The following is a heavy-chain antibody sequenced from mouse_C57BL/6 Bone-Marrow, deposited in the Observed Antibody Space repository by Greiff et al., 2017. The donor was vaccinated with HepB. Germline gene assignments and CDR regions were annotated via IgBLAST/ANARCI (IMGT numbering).Heavy chain of an antibody. D-gene: IGHD1-1*01. CDR2: IYTGNGYT. V-gene: IGHV1-58*01. J-gene: IGHJ2*01. CDR1: GYTFTSYG. CDR3: AKPYGSSYWDC. Sequence: EVKLVESGAELVRPGSSVKMSCKTSGYTFTSYGINWVKQRPGQGLEWIGYIYTGNGYTEYNEKFKGKATLTSDTSSSTAYMQLSSLPSEDSAIYFGAKPYGSSYWDCWGQGTTLTVSS.